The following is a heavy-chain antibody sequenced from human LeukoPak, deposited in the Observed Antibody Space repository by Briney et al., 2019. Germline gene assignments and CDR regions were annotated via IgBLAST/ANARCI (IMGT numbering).Heavy chain of an antibody. CDR2: IYDSRTI. V-gene: IGHV4-39*01. J-gene: IGHJ5*02. Sequence: SETLSLTCTVSGGSISSGSHHWGWFRQSPGKGLEWIGSIYDSRTIYYNPSLNSRVTISAVTSKNQFSLQLNSVTAADTAVYYCASREMATISWFDPWGQGTLVTVSS. CDR1: GGSISSGSHH. CDR3: ASREMATISWFDP. D-gene: IGHD5-24*01.